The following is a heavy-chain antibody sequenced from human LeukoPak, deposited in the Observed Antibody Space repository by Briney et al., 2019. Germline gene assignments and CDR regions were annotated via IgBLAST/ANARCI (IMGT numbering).Heavy chain of an antibody. CDR2: IIPIFGTA. Sequence: ASVKVSCKASGGTFSSYAISWVRQAPGQGLEWMGGIIPIFGTANYAQKFQGRVTITTDESTSTAYMELSSLRSEDTAVYYCARVGVGDGYNYDWGQGTLVTVS. CDR3: ARVGVGDGYNYD. J-gene: IGHJ4*02. CDR1: GGTFSSYA. V-gene: IGHV1-69*05. D-gene: IGHD5-24*01.